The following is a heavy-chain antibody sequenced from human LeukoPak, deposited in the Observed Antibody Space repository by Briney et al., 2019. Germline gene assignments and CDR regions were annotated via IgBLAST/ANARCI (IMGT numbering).Heavy chain of an antibody. CDR1: GGSISSYY. Sequence: PSETLSLTCTVSGGSISSYYWSWIRQPPGKGLEWIGYIYYSGSTNYNPSHKSRVTISVDTSKNQFSLKLSSVTAADTAVYYCAQSRAVGGGWFGELSSPAFDYWGQGTLVTVSS. CDR3: AQSRAVGGGWFGELSSPAFDY. D-gene: IGHD3-10*01. CDR2: IYYSGST. V-gene: IGHV4-59*01. J-gene: IGHJ4*02.